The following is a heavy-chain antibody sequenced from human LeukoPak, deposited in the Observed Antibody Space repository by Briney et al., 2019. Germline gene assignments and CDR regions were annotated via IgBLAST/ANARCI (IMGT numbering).Heavy chain of an antibody. CDR1: GFSFNTYA. J-gene: IGHJ4*02. V-gene: IGHV3-23*01. CDR2: ISASGGNT. D-gene: IGHD2-15*01. Sequence: GGSLRLSCAASGFSFNTYAMTWVRQAPGKGLEWVSAISASGGNTYFADSVKGRFTISRDNSKNTLYLQMNSLRDEDTAVYYCAKSLRRYCGGGSCYSHLDYWGQGTLVTVSS. CDR3: AKSLRRYCGGGSCYSHLDY.